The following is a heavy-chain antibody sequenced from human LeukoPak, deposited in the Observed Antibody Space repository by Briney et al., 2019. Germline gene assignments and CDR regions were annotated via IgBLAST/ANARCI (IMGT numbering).Heavy chain of an antibody. CDR3: ASGRENSSGWTYAFDI. V-gene: IGHV4-38-2*02. J-gene: IGHJ3*02. D-gene: IGHD6-19*01. CDR2: IYHSGST. CDR1: GYSISSGYY. Sequence: SETLSLTCTVSGYSISSGYYWGWIRQPPGKGLEWIGSIYHSGSTYYNPSLKSRVTISVDTSKNQFSLKLSSVTAADTAVYYCASGRENSSGWTYAFDIWGQGTMVTVSS.